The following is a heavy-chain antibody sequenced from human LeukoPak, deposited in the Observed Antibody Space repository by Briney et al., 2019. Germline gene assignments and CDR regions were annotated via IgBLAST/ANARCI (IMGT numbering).Heavy chain of an antibody. J-gene: IGHJ4*02. CDR2: ISGSGGST. D-gene: IGHD1-26*01. Sequence: GGSLRLSCAASGFTFSSYAMSWVRQAPGKGLEWVSAISGSGGSTYYADSVKGRFTISRDNSKNTLYLQMNSLRAEDTAVYYCARARERRHYFDYWGQGTLVTVSS. V-gene: IGHV3-23*01. CDR1: GFTFSSYA. CDR3: ARARERRHYFDY.